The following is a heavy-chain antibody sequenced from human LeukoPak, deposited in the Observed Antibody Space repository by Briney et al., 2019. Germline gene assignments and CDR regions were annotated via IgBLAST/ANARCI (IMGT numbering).Heavy chain of an antibody. V-gene: IGHV4-4*07. CDR1: GASISSHY. CDR2: IYTSGST. D-gene: IGHD6-19*01. J-gene: IGHJ3*02. Sequence: PSETLSLTCTVSGASISSHYWNWIRQPAGKGLGWIGRIYTSGSTKYNPSLKSRVTISVDKSKNQFSLSLSSVTAADTAVYYCARDGSGWTDDDAFDIWGPGTMVTVSS. CDR3: ARDGSGWTDDDAFDI.